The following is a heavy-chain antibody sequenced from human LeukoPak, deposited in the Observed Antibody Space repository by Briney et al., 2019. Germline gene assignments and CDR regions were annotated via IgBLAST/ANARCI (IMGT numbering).Heavy chain of an antibody. D-gene: IGHD2-2*02. CDR1: GFPFSRYS. J-gene: IGHJ6*03. Sequence: GGSLRLSCAASGFPFSRYSMNWVRQAPGKGLEWVSSISSSSSYIYYADSVKGRFTISRDNAKNSLYLQMNSLRAEDTAVYYCAGDCSSTSCYKGYYYYYMDVWGKGTTVTVSS. V-gene: IGHV3-21*01. CDR2: ISSSSSYI. CDR3: AGDCSSTSCYKGYYYYYMDV.